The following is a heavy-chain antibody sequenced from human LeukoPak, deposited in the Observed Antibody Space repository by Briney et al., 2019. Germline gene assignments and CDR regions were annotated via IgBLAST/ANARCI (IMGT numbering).Heavy chain of an antibody. CDR1: GFTFSTYA. CDR2: ISYDGSSK. V-gene: IGHV3-30*04. CDR3: ARDGITMRILEY. D-gene: IGHD3-10*01. J-gene: IGHJ4*02. Sequence: GRSLRLSCAASGFTFSTYAMHWVRQAPGKGLEWVAVISYDGSSKYYADSMKGRFTISRDNAKNSLYLQMDSLRAEDTAVYYCARDGITMRILEYWGQGTLVTVSS.